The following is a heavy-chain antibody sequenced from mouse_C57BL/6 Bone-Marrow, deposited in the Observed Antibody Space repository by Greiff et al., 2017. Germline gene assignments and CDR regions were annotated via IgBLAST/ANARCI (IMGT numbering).Heavy chain of an antibody. CDR3: AREVYYYGSSYEDY. CDR2: INPSSGYT. J-gene: IGHJ2*01. CDR1: GYTFTSYW. V-gene: IGHV1-7*01. D-gene: IGHD1-1*01. Sequence: VQLQQSGAELAKPGASVKLSCKASGYTFTSYWMHWVKQRPGQGLEWIGYINPSSGYTKYNQKFKDKATLTADNSSSTAYMQLSSLTYEDSAVYYCAREVYYYGSSYEDYWGQGTTLTVSS.